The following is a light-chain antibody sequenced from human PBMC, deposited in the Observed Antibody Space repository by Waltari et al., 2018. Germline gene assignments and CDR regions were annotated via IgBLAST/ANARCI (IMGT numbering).Light chain of an antibody. V-gene: IGLV2-8*01. CDR1: SSYVGGSDY. J-gene: IGLJ1*01. CDR2: EDN. CDR3: ASYAGSKNPYV. Sequence: QSALTQPPSASASPGQSVPIPCPATSSYVGGSDYVSWYQRHPGKAPNPILHEDNQRPSGVPYRFSGSKSGNTASLTVSGLQADDEADYYCASYAGSKNPYVFGTGTKVTVL.